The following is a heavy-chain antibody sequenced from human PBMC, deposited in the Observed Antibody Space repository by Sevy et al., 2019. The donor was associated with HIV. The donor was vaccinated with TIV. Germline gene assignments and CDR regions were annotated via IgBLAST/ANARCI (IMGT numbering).Heavy chain of an antibody. J-gene: IGHJ3*02. CDR1: GFTFSSYA. V-gene: IGHV3-23*01. Sequence: GGSLRLSCAASGFTFSSYAMSWVRQAPGKGLEWVSAISGSGGSTYYADSVKGRFTISRDNSKNTLYLQMNRLRAEDTAVYYCAKARTFWSGYYRNDAFDIWGQGTMVTVSS. CDR3: AKARTFWSGYYRNDAFDI. CDR2: ISGSGGST. D-gene: IGHD3-3*01.